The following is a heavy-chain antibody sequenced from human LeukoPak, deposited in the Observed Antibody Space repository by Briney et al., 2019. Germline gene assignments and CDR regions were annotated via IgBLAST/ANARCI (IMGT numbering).Heavy chain of an antibody. CDR3: ARGYGDYYFDY. J-gene: IGHJ4*02. D-gene: IGHD4-17*01. V-gene: IGHV4-61*08. Sequence: SQTLSLTCTVSGGSIRSGDFYWSWIRQPPGKGLEWIGYIYYSGSTNYNPSLKSRVTISVDTSKNQFSLKLSSVTAADTAVYYCARGYGDYYFDYWGQGTLVTVSS. CDR2: IYYSGST. CDR1: GGSIRSGDFY.